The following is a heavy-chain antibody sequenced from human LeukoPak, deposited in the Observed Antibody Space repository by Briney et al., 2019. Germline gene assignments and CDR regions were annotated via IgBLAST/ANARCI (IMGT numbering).Heavy chain of an antibody. Sequence: GGSLRLSCAASGFTFSSYEMNWVRQAPGKGLEWVSYISSSGSTIYYADSVKGRFTISRDNAKNSLYLQMNSLRAEDTAVYYCARDGTYDSSVYDAFDIWGQGTMVAVSS. D-gene: IGHD3-22*01. J-gene: IGHJ3*02. CDR3: ARDGTYDSSVYDAFDI. V-gene: IGHV3-48*03. CDR2: ISSSGSTI. CDR1: GFTFSSYE.